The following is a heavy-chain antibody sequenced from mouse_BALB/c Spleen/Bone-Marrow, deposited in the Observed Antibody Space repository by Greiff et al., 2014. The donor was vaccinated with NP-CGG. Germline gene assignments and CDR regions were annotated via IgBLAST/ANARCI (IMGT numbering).Heavy chain of an antibody. V-gene: IGHV5-9-1*01. J-gene: IGHJ4*01. CDR2: ISSGGSYT. Sequence: EVMLVESGGGLVKPGGSLKLSCAASGFTFSSYAMSWVRQTPEKRLEWVATISSGGSYTYYPDSVKGRFTISRDNAKNTLYLRMSSLRSEDTAMYYCARHDGYYAMDYWGQGTSVTVSS. CDR1: GFTFSSYA. CDR3: ARHDGYYAMDY. D-gene: IGHD2-3*01.